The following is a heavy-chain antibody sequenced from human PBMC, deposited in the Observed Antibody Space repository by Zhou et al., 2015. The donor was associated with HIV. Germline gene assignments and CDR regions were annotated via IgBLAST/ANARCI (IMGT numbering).Heavy chain of an antibody. D-gene: IGHD3-22*01. CDR2: IIPIFGTA. V-gene: IGHV1-69*01. CDR3: ASEYYYDSSGYYHPYYFDY. CDR1: GGTFSSYA. Sequence: QVQLVQSGAEVKKPGSSVKVSCKASGGTFSSYAISWVRQAPGQGLEWMGGIIPIFGTANYAQKFQGRVTITADESTSTAYMELSSLRSEDTAVYYCASEYYYDSSGYYHPYYFDYWGQGTLVTVSS. J-gene: IGHJ4*02.